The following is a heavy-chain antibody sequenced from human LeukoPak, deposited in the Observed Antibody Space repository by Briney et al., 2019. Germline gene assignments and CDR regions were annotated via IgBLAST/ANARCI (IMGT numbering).Heavy chain of an antibody. V-gene: IGHV3-23*01. CDR1: GYTFVSFA. Sequence: PGGSLRLSCAASGYTFVSFAMSWVRQAQGKGPEWVATIDDSGGSTHYADPVKGRFTISGDNSKSTLYLQMNSLRAEDTAVYFCARLYSGSSSWFDYWGQGTLVTVTS. J-gene: IGHJ4*02. CDR2: IDDSGGST. CDR3: ARLYSGSSSWFDY. D-gene: IGHD1-26*01.